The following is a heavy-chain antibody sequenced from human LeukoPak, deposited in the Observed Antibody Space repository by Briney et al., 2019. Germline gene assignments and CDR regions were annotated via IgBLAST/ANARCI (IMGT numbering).Heavy chain of an antibody. CDR2: VNPNSGNT. CDR1: GYTFTSYN. J-gene: IGHJ4*02. Sequence: ASVKVSCKASGYTFTSYNINWVRQATGQGLEWMGWVNPNSGNTRYAQKFQGRLTMTRNTSISTAYMELSSLRSEDTAVYYCAKNYDFLTGYANWGQGTLVTVSS. V-gene: IGHV1-8*01. D-gene: IGHD3-9*01. CDR3: AKNYDFLTGYAN.